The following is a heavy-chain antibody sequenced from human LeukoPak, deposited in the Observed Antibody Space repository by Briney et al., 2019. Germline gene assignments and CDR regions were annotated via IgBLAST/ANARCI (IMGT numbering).Heavy chain of an antibody. J-gene: IGHJ6*03. Sequence: GGSLRLSCAVSGFTFSRYWMSWVRQAPGPGLGWVSYISSSGSTIYYADSVKDRFTISRDNAKNSLYLQMNSLRAEDTAVYYCAREFSSSWYWVYYYYMDVRGKGTTVTISS. CDR2: ISSSGSTI. CDR3: AREFSSSWYWVYYYYMDV. V-gene: IGHV3-48*04. D-gene: IGHD6-13*01. CDR1: GFTFSRYW.